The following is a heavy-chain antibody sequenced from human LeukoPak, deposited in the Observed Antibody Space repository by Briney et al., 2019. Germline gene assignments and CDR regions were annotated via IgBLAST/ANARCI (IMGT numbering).Heavy chain of an antibody. Sequence: ASVKVSCKASGYTFTGYYMHWVRQATGQGLEWMGWMNPNSGNTGYAQKFQGRVTMTRNTSISTAYMELSSLRSEDTAVYYCARGPLLRFLEWLGVGYYYYGMDVWGQGTTVTVSS. D-gene: IGHD3-3*01. CDR2: MNPNSGNT. CDR3: ARGPLLRFLEWLGVGYYYYGMDV. J-gene: IGHJ6*02. V-gene: IGHV1-8*02. CDR1: GYTFTGYY.